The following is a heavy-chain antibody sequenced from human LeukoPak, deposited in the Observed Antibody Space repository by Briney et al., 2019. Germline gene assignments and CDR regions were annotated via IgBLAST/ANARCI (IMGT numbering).Heavy chain of an antibody. CDR3: ARIQGAEYYPVY. J-gene: IGHJ4*02. CDR2: ISYNGSP. V-gene: IGHV4-59*01. Sequence: SETLSLTCTVSGGSISRYYWSCIRQPPGRGLEGIAYISYNGSPNYNPSLRSRAPIPENTSKNQSSWSLPPVTAAATAVYYFARIQGAEYYPVYWGQGALVTVAS. D-gene: IGHD3-10*01. CDR1: GGSISRYY.